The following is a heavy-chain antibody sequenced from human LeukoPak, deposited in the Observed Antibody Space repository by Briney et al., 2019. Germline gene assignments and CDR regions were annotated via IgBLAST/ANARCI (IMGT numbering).Heavy chain of an antibody. Sequence: GGSLRLSCAASGFTFSDYYMSWIRQAPGKGLEWVSYISSSGSTIYYADSVKGRFTISRDNAKNSLHLQINSLRAEDTAVYYCARDRDVDTAMVLFDPWGQGTLVTVSS. CDR3: ARDRDVDTAMVLFDP. CDR1: GFTFSDYY. D-gene: IGHD5-18*01. J-gene: IGHJ5*02. V-gene: IGHV3-11*01. CDR2: ISSSGSTI.